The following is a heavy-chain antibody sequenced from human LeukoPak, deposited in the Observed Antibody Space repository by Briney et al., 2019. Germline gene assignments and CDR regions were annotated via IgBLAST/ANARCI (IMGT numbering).Heavy chain of an antibody. V-gene: IGHV3-66*02. Sequence: GGSLRLSCAASGFTVSSNYMSWVRQAPGKGLEWVSVIYSGGSTYYADSVKGRFTISRDNSKNTLYLQMNSLRAEDTAVYYCARCWSPAVKENWFDPWGQGTLVTVSS. D-gene: IGHD2-2*01. J-gene: IGHJ5*02. CDR3: ARCWSPAVKENWFDP. CDR1: GFTVSSNY. CDR2: IYSGGST.